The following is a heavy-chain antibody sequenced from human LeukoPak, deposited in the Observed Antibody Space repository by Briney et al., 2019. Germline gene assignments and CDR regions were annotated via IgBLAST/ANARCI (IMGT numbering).Heavy chain of an antibody. D-gene: IGHD3-10*01. V-gene: IGHV3-21*01. CDR3: ARRARDLYGSGSSRAFDI. CDR1: GITFSSYS. J-gene: IGHJ3*02. Sequence: GGSLRLSCAASGITFSSYSMNWVRQAPGKGLEWVSSISSSSSYIYYADSVKGRFTISRDNAKNSLYLQMNSLRAEDTAVYYCARRARDLYGSGSSRAFDIWGQGTMVTVSS. CDR2: ISSSSSYI.